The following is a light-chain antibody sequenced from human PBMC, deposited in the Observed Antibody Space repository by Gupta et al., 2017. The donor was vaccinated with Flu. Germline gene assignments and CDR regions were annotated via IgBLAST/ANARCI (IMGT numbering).Light chain of an antibody. CDR2: DDF. CDR1: NIGSKS. Sequence: SSVLTQPPSVSVAPGQTARITCGRNNIGSKSVHWYQQKPGQAPVLVVFDDFDRPSGIPERFSGSSSPDAATLPLRRVAAGDEAASYCPVWDTGSDSLFGPGPTVTVL. V-gene: IGLV3-21*02. CDR3: PVWDTGSDSL. J-gene: IGLJ1*01.